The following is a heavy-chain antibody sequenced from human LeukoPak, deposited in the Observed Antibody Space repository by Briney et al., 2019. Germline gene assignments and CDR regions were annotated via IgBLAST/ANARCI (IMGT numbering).Heavy chain of an antibody. CDR2: ISSSGSTI. CDR1: GFTFSSYE. J-gene: IGHJ2*01. Sequence: GGSLILPCAASGFTFSSYEMNWVRQAPGKGLEWVSYISSSGSTIYYADSVKGRFTISRDNAKNSLYLQMNSLRAEDTAVYYCARDMTTVRYWYFDLWGRGTLVTVSS. D-gene: IGHD4-17*01. CDR3: ARDMTTVRYWYFDL. V-gene: IGHV3-48*03.